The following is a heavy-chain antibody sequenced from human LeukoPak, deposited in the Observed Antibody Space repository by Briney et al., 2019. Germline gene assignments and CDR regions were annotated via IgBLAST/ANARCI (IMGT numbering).Heavy chain of an antibody. CDR1: GYSFTNRR. V-gene: IGHV5-10-1*01. CDR3: VRYGLDV. CDR2: IDLSDSYI. D-gene: IGHD3-3*01. Sequence: GESLKISCKGPGYSFTNRRIGWVRQMPGKGLEWMGRIDLSDSYITYSPSFQGHVTISADKSSSTAYLQWSSLRASDTAMYYCVRYGLDVWGQGATVTVPS. J-gene: IGHJ6*02.